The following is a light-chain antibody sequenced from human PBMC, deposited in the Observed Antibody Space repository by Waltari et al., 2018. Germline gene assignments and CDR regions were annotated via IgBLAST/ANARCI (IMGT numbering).Light chain of an antibody. CDR2: DVS. V-gene: IGLV2-14*01. CDR3: SSYSSINTWV. J-gene: IGLJ3*02. CDR1: SSDVGGYYY. Sequence: QSALTQPASVYGSPGQSITIPCPGSSSDVGGYYYVSWYQQHPGKAPKLIFYAFDVSTRPAGVSDLFSGSKSGNTASMTISGLQADDEADYYCSSYSSINTWVFGGGTKLTVL.